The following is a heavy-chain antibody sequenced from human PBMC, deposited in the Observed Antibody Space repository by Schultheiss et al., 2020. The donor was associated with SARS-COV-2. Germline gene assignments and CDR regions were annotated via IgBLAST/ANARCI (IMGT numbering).Heavy chain of an antibody. D-gene: IGHD2-21*01. J-gene: IGHJ4*02. CDR3: ARVQPHSIAH. CDR2: IYHSGST. CDR1: GGSISTNNW. Sequence: SETLSLTCAVSGGSISTNNWWSWVRQPPGKGLEWIGEIYHSGSTNYNPSLESRVTISVDKSKNQFSLNLRFVTAADTAVYYCARVQPHSIAHWGQGTLVTVVS. V-gene: IGHV4-4*02.